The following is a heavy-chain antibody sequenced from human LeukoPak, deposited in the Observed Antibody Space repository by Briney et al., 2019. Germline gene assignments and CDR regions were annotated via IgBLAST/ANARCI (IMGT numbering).Heavy chain of an antibody. Sequence: GGSLRLSCAASGFTFSSFALNWVRQAPGKGPERVSALSGRGGKTWYADSVKGRFTISRDDSKNTLYLQMNSLRAEDTAVYYCAKDPIVFNSGDYYLGAFNIWGQGTMVTVSS. CDR1: GFTFSSFA. CDR3: AKDPIVFNSGDYYLGAFNI. D-gene: IGHD2-21*02. V-gene: IGHV3-23*01. CDR2: LSGRGGKT. J-gene: IGHJ3*02.